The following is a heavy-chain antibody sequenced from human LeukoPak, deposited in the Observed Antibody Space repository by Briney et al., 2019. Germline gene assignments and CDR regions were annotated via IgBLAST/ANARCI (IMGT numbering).Heavy chain of an antibody. Sequence: GGSLRLSCAASGFTFSTSAMSWVRQAPGTGLEWVSAISGSGDSTYYADSVKGRFTISRDNSKNTLYLQMNSLRAEDTAVYYCAKKGATTGDFDYWGQGTLVTVSS. V-gene: IGHV3-23*01. CDR3: AKKGATTGDFDY. D-gene: IGHD1-26*01. CDR2: ISGSGDST. CDR1: GFTFSTSA. J-gene: IGHJ4*02.